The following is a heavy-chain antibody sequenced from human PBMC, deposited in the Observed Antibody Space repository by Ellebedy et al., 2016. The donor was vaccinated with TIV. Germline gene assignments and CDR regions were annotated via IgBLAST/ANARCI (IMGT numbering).Heavy chain of an antibody. Sequence: AASVTVSCKACGYTFTNYYMHWARQAPGQGLEWMGKINASGGSTSNAHHLQGIISMTRDTSTSTVYIALSSLRSEYTAMYYCARSSFGNGYYGSIDYWGQGTLVTVSS. J-gene: IGHJ4*02. CDR1: GYTFTNYY. CDR2: INASGGST. D-gene: IGHD3-3*01. CDR3: ARSSFGNGYYGSIDY. V-gene: IGHV1-46*01.